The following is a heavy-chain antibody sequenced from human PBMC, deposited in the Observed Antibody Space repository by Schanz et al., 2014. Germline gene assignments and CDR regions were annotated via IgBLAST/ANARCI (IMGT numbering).Heavy chain of an antibody. V-gene: IGHV3-11*01. J-gene: IGHJ6*02. CDR2: INGGGETT. CDR1: GFTFSDYY. CDR3: ARGNYGMDV. Sequence: QVHLVESGGGLVKPGGSLRLSCAASGFTFSDYYMTWIRQAPGKGLEWVSYINGGGETTYYADSVRGRFTISRDNAKNSLFLQMNSXXAEDTAKYYCARGNYGMDVWGQGTTVTVSS.